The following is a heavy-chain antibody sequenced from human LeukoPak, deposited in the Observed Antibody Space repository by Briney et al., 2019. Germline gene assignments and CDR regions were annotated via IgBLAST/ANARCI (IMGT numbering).Heavy chain of an antibody. J-gene: IGHJ4*02. CDR1: GFTFSVYS. V-gene: IGHV3-21*01. D-gene: IGHD3-3*01. CDR3: ARVEHYDFWSGYYGY. CDR2: ISSSSSYI. Sequence: GGSLRLSCAASGFTFSVYSMNWVRQAPGKGLEWVSSISSSSSYIYYADSVKGRFTISRDHAKNSLYLQMNSLRAEDTAVYYCARVEHYDFWSGYYGYWGQGTLVTVSS.